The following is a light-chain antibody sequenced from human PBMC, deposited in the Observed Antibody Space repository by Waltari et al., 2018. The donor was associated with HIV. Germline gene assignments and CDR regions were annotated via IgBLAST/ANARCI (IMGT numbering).Light chain of an antibody. J-gene: IGLJ2*01. CDR3: SSYTSSSTRDVV. CDR2: EVS. CDR1: SSDVGGYNY. Sequence: QSALTQPASVSGSPGQSITISCTGTSSDVGGYNYVSWYQQHPGKAPKLMIYEVSNRPSGVSNRFSGSKSGNTASLTFSGLQAEDEADYYCSSYTSSSTRDVVFGGGTKLTVL. V-gene: IGLV2-14*01.